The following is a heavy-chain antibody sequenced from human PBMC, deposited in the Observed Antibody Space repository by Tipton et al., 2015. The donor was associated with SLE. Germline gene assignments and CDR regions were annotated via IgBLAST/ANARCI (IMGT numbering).Heavy chain of an antibody. Sequence: LRLSCTVSGGSISSSSYYWGWIRQPPGKGLEWIGSIYYSGSTYYNPSLKSRFTISVDTSKNQFSLKLSSVTAADTAVYYCARRWVIAAAGLGDYFDYWGQGTLVTVSS. CDR3: ARRWVIAAAGLGDYFDY. D-gene: IGHD6-13*01. CDR1: GGSISSSSYY. CDR2: IYYSGST. V-gene: IGHV4-39*07. J-gene: IGHJ4*02.